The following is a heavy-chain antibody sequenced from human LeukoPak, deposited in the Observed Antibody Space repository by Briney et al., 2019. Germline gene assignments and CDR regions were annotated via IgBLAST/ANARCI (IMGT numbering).Heavy chain of an antibody. D-gene: IGHD3-22*01. J-gene: IGHJ3*02. CDR1: GGSISSGSYY. V-gene: IGHV4-61*02. CDR3: ARGGYSDSSGSRDAFDI. Sequence: PSETLSLTCTVSGGSISSGSYYWTWLRQPAGQGLEWVGRIYTSGSTNYIPSLKSRVTISLDTSKNQFSLKLTSVTAADTAVYYCARGGYSDSSGSRDAFDIWGQGTMVTVSS. CDR2: IYTSGST.